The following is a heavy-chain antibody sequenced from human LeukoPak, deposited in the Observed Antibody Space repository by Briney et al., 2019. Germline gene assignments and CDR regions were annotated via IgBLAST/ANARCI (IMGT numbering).Heavy chain of an antibody. Sequence: ASVKVSCKASGYTFTSYYMHWVRQAPGQGLEWMGIINPSGGSTSYAQKFQGRVTMTRDTSTSTVYVELRSLRSDDTAVYYCARGGDGYNYLNYYDYWGQGTLVTVSS. CDR1: GYTFTSYY. D-gene: IGHD5-24*01. V-gene: IGHV1-46*01. J-gene: IGHJ4*02. CDR2: INPSGGST. CDR3: ARGGDGYNYLNYYDY.